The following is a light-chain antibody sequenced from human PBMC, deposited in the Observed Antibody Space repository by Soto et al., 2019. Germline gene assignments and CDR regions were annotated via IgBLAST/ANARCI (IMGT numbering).Light chain of an antibody. CDR2: GAS. CDR3: QQYNNWPLT. J-gene: IGKJ4*01. V-gene: IGKV3-15*01. CDR1: QSVSSN. Sequence: EIVSTQSPATLSVSPGERATLSCRASQSVSSNLAWYQQKPGQAPRLLIYGASTRATGIPARLSGSGSGTEFTLTISSLQSEDFAVYYCQQYNNWPLTFGGGTKVDIK.